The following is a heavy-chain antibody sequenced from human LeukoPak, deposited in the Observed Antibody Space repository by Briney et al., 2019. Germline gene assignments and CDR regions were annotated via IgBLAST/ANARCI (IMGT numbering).Heavy chain of an antibody. CDR2: IKSEGSST. CDR3: ARDYDYGGNWFDP. J-gene: IGHJ5*02. D-gene: IGHD4-23*01. CDR1: GFTFSTYW. Sequence: SGGSLRLSCAASGFTFSTYWMHWVRPAPRKGLVWGSRIKSEGSSTAYAGSGEGRFTIYRDNAKNTLYLQMNSLRAEDTAVYYCARDYDYGGNWFDPWGQGTLVTVSS. V-gene: IGHV3-74*01.